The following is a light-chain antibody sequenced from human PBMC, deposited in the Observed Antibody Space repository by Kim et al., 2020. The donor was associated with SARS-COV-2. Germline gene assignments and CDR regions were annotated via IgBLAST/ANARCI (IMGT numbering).Light chain of an antibody. CDR1: KLEDKF. J-gene: IGLJ2*01. CDR3: QAWDSSTVV. Sequence: SYELTQPPSASVSPGQTASITCSGEKLEDKFACWYQQKPGQSPVLVIYQDAKRPSGIPERFSGSNSGNTATLTISGAQAMDEADYYCQAWDSSTVVFGGGTQLTVL. CDR2: QDA. V-gene: IGLV3-1*01.